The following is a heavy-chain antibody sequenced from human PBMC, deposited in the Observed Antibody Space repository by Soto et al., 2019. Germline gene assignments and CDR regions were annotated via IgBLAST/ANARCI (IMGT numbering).Heavy chain of an antibody. J-gene: IGHJ4*02. V-gene: IGHV4-30-2*01. CDR3: ARARYCSGGSCYSDS. D-gene: IGHD2-15*01. CDR2: MYQSDLT. CDR1: GASISSGGYS. Sequence: QLQLQESGSGLVKPSQTLSLTCAVSGASISSGGYSWSWIRQPPGKGLEWIGYMYQSDLTYYNSSLKSRVTISVDTSTNQFSLKLSSVTAADTAMYYCARARYCSGGSCYSDSWGQGILVTVSS.